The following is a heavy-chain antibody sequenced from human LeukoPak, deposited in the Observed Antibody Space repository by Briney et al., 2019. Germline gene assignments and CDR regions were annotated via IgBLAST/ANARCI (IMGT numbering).Heavy chain of an antibody. CDR1: GYTFTDNY. CDR2: INPNSGGI. J-gene: IGHJ4*02. Sequence: ASVKVPCKASGYTFTDNYIHWVRQAPGQGLEWMGWINPNSGGINYAQKFQGRVTMTRDTSISTAYMELSSLRSDDTAVYYCARDLGGVAGDYWGQGTLVTVSS. CDR3: ARDLGGVAGDY. D-gene: IGHD6-19*01. V-gene: IGHV1-2*02.